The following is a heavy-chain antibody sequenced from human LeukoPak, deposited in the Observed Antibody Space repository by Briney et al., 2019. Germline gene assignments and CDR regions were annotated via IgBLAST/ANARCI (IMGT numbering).Heavy chain of an antibody. V-gene: IGHV4-30-2*01. D-gene: IGHD2-15*01. CDR2: IYHSGST. CDR3: ARGRGYCSGGSCYVDY. Sequence: SQTLSLTCAVSGASISSGGYSWGWIRQPPGKGLEGIGYIYHSGSTYYNPSLKSRVTISVDRSKNQFSLKLSSVTAADTAVYYCARGRGYCSGGSCYVDYWGQGTLVTVSS. J-gene: IGHJ4*02. CDR1: GASISSGGYS.